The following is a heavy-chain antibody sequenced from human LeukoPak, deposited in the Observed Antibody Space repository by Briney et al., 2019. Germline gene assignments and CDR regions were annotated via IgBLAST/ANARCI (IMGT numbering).Heavy chain of an antibody. D-gene: IGHD3-10*01. CDR3: ARVAYYYGTGSYYNPAHFDY. CDR2: IYYSGRT. Sequence: PSETLSLTCTVSGGSISSYYWSWIRQPPGKGLEWIGYIYYSGRTNYNPSLQSRVTISVDMSKDQFSLKLSSVTAADTAVYYCARVAYYYGTGSYYNPAHFDYWGQGTLVTVSS. J-gene: IGHJ4*02. V-gene: IGHV4-59*01. CDR1: GGSISSYY.